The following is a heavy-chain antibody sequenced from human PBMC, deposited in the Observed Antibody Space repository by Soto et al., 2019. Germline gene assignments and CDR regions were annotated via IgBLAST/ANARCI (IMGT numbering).Heavy chain of an antibody. J-gene: IGHJ6*02. CDR1: GGTFSSYA. CDR2: IIPIFGAA. CDR3: ARNPMTTVTTIYSYGMDV. V-gene: IGHV1-69*12. D-gene: IGHD4-17*01. Sequence: QVQLVQSGAEVKKPGSSVKVSCKASGGTFSSYAISWVRQAPGQGLEWMGGIIPIFGAADYAQKFQGRVTITADESTSTAYMELSSLRSEDTAVYYCARNPMTTVTTIYSYGMDVWGQGTTVTVSS.